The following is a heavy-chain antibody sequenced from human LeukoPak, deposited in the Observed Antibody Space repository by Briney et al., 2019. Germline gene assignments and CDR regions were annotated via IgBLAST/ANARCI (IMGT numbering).Heavy chain of an antibody. V-gene: IGHV4-39*01. CDR3: ARRVTYGNTFDS. CDR2: IYYTGTT. CDR1: GDSTSSTLYF. J-gene: IGHJ4*02. Sequence: PSEPLSLTCTVSGDSTSSTLYFWGWIRQPPGKGLEWIGHIYYTGTTYYNPSLKSRATISVDTSKNQFSLKLNSVTAADTATYYCARRVTYGNTFDSWGQGTLVTVSS. D-gene: IGHD5-24*01.